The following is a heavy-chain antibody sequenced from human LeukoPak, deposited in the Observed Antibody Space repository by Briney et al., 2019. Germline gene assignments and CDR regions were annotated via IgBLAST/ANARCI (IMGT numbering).Heavy chain of an antibody. Sequence: PGGSLRLSCAASGFTFYDYAMHWVRHAPGKGLEWVSGISWNSGSIGYADSVKGRFTISRDNAKNSLYLQMNSLRAEDTALYYCAKGERPDYYYYGMDVWGQGTTVTVSS. V-gene: IGHV3-9*01. J-gene: IGHJ6*02. CDR3: AKGERPDYYYYGMDV. D-gene: IGHD1-1*01. CDR1: GFTFYDYA. CDR2: ISWNSGSI.